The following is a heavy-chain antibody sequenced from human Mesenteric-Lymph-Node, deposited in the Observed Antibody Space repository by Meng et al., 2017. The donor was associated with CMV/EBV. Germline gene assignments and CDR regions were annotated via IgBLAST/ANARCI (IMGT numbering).Heavy chain of an antibody. Sequence: SGYTFTSYDINWVRQATGQGLEWMGWMNPNSGNTGYAQKFQGRVTMTRNTSISTAYMELSSLRSEDTAVYYCARDCRGSSSWGTFDPWGQGTLVTVSS. D-gene: IGHD6-13*01. CDR2: MNPNSGNT. V-gene: IGHV1-8*01. CDR1: GYTFTSYD. J-gene: IGHJ5*02. CDR3: ARDCRGSSSWGTFDP.